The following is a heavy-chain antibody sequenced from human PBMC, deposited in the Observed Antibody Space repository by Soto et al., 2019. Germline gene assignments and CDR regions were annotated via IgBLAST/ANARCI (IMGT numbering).Heavy chain of an antibody. CDR3: AKDRAMIVVVSAFDI. CDR1: GFTFSDYG. Sequence: GGSLRLSCAASGFTFSDYGMAWVRQAPGKGLEWVSALSGSGGETYYADSVKGRFTVSRDNSKNTLYLQMNSLRAEDTAVYYCAKDRAMIVVVSAFDIWGQGTMVTVSS. D-gene: IGHD3-22*01. J-gene: IGHJ3*02. CDR2: LSGSGGET. V-gene: IGHV3-23*01.